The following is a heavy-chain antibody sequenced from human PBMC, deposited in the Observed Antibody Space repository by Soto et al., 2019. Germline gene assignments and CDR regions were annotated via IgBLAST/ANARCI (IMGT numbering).Heavy chain of an antibody. CDR1: GGTFNNYA. V-gene: IGHV1-69*01. CDR3: GRYCTNNRWQGGYYLDS. J-gene: IGHJ4*02. CDR2: LILFYDRG. D-gene: IGHD2-8*01. Sequence: QVQLVQSGAEVKKPGSSVKVSCKASGGTFNNYAISWVRQAPGPGLEWLGGLILFYDRGIYAQKFQGRVTITADESTGTVYVDLSSMRFDYAAVYYCGRYCTNNRWQGGYYLDSWGQGTLVTVS.